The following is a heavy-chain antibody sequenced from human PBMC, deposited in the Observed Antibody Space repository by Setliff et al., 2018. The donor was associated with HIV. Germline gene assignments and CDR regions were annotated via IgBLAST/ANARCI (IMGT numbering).Heavy chain of an antibody. CDR1: GFTFRSYA. CDR2: ISGTGGTT. J-gene: IGHJ4*02. CDR3: ARDGTIYYDSSGYYPLPFDY. V-gene: IGHV3-23*01. Sequence: GGSLRLSCAASGFTFRSYAMKWVRQAPGQGLEWVSAISGTGGTTYYADSVKGRFTISRDNSKNTLYLQMNSLRAEDTAFYYCARDGTIYYDSSGYYPLPFDYWGQGTLVTVS. D-gene: IGHD3-22*01.